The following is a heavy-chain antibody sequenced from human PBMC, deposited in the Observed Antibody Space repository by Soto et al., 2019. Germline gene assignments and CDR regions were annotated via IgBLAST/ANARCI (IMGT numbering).Heavy chain of an antibody. Sequence: SETLSLTCSVSGGSINSSSYFWGWVRQPPGKGLEWIGSIYYSGSTYYNPSLRSRVTISVDTSKNQFSLKLSSVTAPDTAVFYCARHYSSGSRNWFDPWGQGTLVTVSS. CDR2: IYYSGST. CDR3: ARHYSSGSRNWFDP. V-gene: IGHV4-39*01. CDR1: GGSINSSSYF. D-gene: IGHD6-19*01. J-gene: IGHJ5*02.